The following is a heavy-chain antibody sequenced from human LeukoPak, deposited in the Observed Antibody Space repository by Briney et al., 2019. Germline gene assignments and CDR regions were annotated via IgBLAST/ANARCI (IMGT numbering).Heavy chain of an antibody. CDR3: ARDAYCSSTSCYRPRPGYYHYYMDV. CDR1: GGTFSSYA. CDR2: IIPIFGTA. Sequence: SVKVSCKASGGTFSSYAISWVRQAPGQGLEWMGGIIPIFGTANYAQKFQGRVTITADESTSTAYMELSSLRSGDTAVYYCARDAYCSSTSCYRPRPGYYHYYMDVWGKGTTVTVSS. V-gene: IGHV1-69*01. J-gene: IGHJ6*03. D-gene: IGHD2-2*02.